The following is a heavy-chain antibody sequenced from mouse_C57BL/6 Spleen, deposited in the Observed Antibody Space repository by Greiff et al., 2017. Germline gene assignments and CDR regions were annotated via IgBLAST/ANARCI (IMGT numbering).Heavy chain of an antibody. Sequence: EVQGVESGGDLVKPGGSLKLSCAASGFTFSSYGMSWVRQTPDKRLEWVATISSGGSYTYYPDSVKGRFTISRDNAKNTLYLQMSSLKSEDTAMYYCARQGAITTDYYAMDYWGQGTSVTVSS. CDR1: GFTFSSYG. V-gene: IGHV5-6*01. D-gene: IGHD1-1*01. CDR2: ISSGGSYT. CDR3: ARQGAITTDYYAMDY. J-gene: IGHJ4*01.